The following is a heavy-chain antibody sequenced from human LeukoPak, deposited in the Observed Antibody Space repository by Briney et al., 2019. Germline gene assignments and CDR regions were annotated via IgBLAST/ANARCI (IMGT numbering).Heavy chain of an antibody. J-gene: IGHJ4*02. Sequence: SETLSLTCTVSGGSISSSSYYWGWIRQPPGKGLEWIGSIYYSGSTYYNPSLKSRVPISVDTSKNQFSLKLSSVTAADTAVYYCARSYSSGWSPPDYWGQGTLVTVSS. CDR1: GGSISSSSYY. V-gene: IGHV4-39*01. CDR3: ARSYSSGWSPPDY. D-gene: IGHD6-19*01. CDR2: IYYSGST.